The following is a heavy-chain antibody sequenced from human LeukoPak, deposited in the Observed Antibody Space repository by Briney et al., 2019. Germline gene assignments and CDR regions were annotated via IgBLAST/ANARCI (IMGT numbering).Heavy chain of an antibody. CDR2: IYYSGST. V-gene: IGHV4-59*08. Sequence: SETLSLTCTVSGGSISSYYWSWIRQPPGKGLEWIGYIYYSGSTNYNPSLKSRVTISVDTSKNQFSLKLSSVTAADTAVYYCARHGMFDFYFDSWGQGTLVTVSS. CDR1: GGSISSYY. CDR3: ARHGMFDFYFDS. D-gene: IGHD3/OR15-3a*01. J-gene: IGHJ4*02.